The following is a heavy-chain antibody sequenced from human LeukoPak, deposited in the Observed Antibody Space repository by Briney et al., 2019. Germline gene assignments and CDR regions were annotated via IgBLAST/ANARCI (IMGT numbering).Heavy chain of an antibody. CDR2: ISGSGGST. CDR3: AKPNSIAAAGKGSVGY. V-gene: IGHV3-23*01. D-gene: IGHD6-13*01. CDR1: GFTFSSYA. Sequence: GGSLRLSCAASGFTFSSYAMSWVRQAPGKGLEWVSAISGSGGSTYYADSVKGRFTISRDNSKNTLYLQMNSLRAEDTAVYYCAKPNSIAAAGKGSVGYWGQGTLVTVSS. J-gene: IGHJ4*02.